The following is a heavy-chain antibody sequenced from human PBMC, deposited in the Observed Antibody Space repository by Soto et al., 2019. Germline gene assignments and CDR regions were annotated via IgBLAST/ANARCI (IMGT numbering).Heavy chain of an antibody. Sequence: SETLSLTCTVSGGSISSYYWSWIRQPPGKGLEWIGYIYYSGSTNYNPSLKSRVTISVDTSKNQFSLKLSSVTAADTAVYYCARDRSILWFGESGWFDPWGQGTLVTVSS. J-gene: IGHJ5*02. D-gene: IGHD3-10*01. CDR3: ARDRSILWFGESGWFDP. CDR1: GGSISSYY. V-gene: IGHV4-59*01. CDR2: IYYSGST.